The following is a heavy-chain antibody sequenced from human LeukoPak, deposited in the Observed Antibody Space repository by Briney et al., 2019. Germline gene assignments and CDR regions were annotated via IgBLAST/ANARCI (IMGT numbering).Heavy chain of an antibody. D-gene: IGHD2-2*01. V-gene: IGHV3-7*01. Sequence: GGSLRLPCAASGFTFSSYWMSWVRQAPGKGLEWVANRKQDGSEKYYVDSVKGRFTISRDNAKNSRYLQMNSLRAEDTAVYYCARGGEYQLLVSFYYFDYWGQGTLVTVSS. CDR1: GFTFSSYW. CDR3: ARGGEYQLLVSFYYFDY. J-gene: IGHJ4*02. CDR2: RKQDGSEK.